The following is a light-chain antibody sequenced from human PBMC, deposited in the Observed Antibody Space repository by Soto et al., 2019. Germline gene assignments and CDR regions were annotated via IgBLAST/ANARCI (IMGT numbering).Light chain of an antibody. CDR3: QQYNGPWT. J-gene: IGKJ1*01. CDR2: RAS. V-gene: IGKV1-5*03. Sequence: DIQMTQFPFTLSASVGGTGTITCRASQSMSRWLPWYQPKPGKAPKLLIFRASCLQSGVPSRFSGSGSGAEFLFTINSLQPDDFATYYCQQYNGPWTVGQGNKVDSK. CDR1: QSMSRW.